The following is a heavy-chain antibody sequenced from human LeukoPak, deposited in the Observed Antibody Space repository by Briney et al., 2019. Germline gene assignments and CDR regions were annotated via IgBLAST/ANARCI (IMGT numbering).Heavy chain of an antibody. V-gene: IGHV4-59*11. D-gene: IGHD1-1*01. CDR3: ARAGNWNDLDY. Sequence: SGTLSLTCTVSGTSIRGHYWSWLRQTPGKGLEWIGYIGYVHNSGSTNYSPSLKSRVTISLDTSKNQFSLKLNSVTAADTAVYYCARAGNWNDLDYWGQGTLVTVSS. CDR1: GTSIRGHY. J-gene: IGHJ4*02. CDR2: IGYVHNSGST.